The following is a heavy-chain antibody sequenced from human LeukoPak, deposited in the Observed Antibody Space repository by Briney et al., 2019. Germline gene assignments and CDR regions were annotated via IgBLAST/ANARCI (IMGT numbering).Heavy chain of an antibody. CDR2: ISYDGSNK. CDR1: GFTFSASS. J-gene: IGHJ4*02. Sequence: GGSLRLSCAASGFTFSASSMHWVRQAPGRGLEWVAVISYDGSNKYYADSVKGRFTFSRDNSKSTLYLQINSLRAEDTAVYYCARGLLETTTTYFDYWGQGTLVTASS. V-gene: IGHV3-30-3*01. CDR3: ARGLLETTTTYFDY. D-gene: IGHD1-1*01.